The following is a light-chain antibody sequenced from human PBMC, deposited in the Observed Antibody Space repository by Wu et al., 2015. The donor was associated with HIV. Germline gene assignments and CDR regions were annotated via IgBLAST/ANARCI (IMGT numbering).Light chain of an antibody. CDR1: QAVNGY. Sequence: EIVLTQSPVTLSLSPGERATLSCRASQAVNGYLAWFQQKPGQPPRLLIYNTNTRASGVPARFSGSGSGTDFTLTISSLEPEDFAVYYCQHDNWPWDFGPGTK. CDR2: NTN. V-gene: IGKV3-11*01. J-gene: IGKJ1*01. CDR3: QHDNWPWD.